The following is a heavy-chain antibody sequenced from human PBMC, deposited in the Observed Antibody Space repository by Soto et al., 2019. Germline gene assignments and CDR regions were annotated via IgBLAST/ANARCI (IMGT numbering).Heavy chain of an antibody. V-gene: IGHV2-5*02. CDR1: GFSLTTTEVA. CDR3: IQSRCGGDCLQSYASYYYYGMDV. J-gene: IGHJ6*02. CDR2: IYWDDDK. D-gene: IGHD2-21*02. Sequence: SGPTLVNPTQSLTLTCSFSGFSLTTTEVAVSWIRQPPGKALEWLALIYWDDDKRYSPSLRSRLTITKDTSKNQVVLTMTNMDPVDTATYYCIQSRCGGDCLQSYASYYYYGMDVWGQGTTVTVSS.